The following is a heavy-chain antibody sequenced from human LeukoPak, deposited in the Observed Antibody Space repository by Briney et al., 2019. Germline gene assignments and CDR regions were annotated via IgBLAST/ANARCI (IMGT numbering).Heavy chain of an antibody. CDR3: ARDSEGCFDF. D-gene: IGHD3-10*01. CDR1: RYTFSSFD. J-gene: IGHJ4*02. Sequence: GGSLRLSCAASRYTFSSFDMSWVRQAPGKGLEWVSTLACLDTSCTEYYADSVKGRFSISRDNSRSTLSLQMNSLRVEYTAIYYCARDSEGCFDFWGQGTLVTVSS. V-gene: IGHV3-23*01. CDR2: CLDTSCTE.